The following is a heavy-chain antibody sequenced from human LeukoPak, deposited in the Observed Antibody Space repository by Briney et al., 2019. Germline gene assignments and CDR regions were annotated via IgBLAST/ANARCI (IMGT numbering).Heavy chain of an antibody. CDR1: GFTFDDYA. J-gene: IGHJ5*02. D-gene: IGHD6-19*01. CDR3: AEDRYSSGWYGWFDP. V-gene: IGHV3-9*01. CDR2: ISWNSGSI. Sequence: GRSLRLSCAASGFTFDDYAMHWVRQAPGKGLEWVSGISWNSGSIGYADSVKGRFTISRDNAKNSLYLQMNSLRAEDTALYYCAEDRYSSGWYGWFDPWGQGTLVTVSS.